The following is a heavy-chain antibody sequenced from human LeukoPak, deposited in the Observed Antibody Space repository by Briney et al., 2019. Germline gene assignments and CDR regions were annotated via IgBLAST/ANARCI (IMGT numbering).Heavy chain of an antibody. CDR2: IYHDGNT. V-gene: IGHV4-4*02. CDR3: VRRSRYFGDPLTYYAMDV. CDR1: GDSISRSDW. Sequence: SETLSLTCAVSGDSISRSDWWSWVRQPPGKELEWIGEIYHDGNTNYNPSLRSRVTLSVDKTRNQFSLRLTSVTAADTAVYYCVRRSRYFGDPLTYYAMDVWGRGTTVTVSS. D-gene: IGHD3-10*01. J-gene: IGHJ6*02.